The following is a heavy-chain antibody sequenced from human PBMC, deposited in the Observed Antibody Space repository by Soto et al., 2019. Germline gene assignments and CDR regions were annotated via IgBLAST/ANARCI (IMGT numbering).Heavy chain of an antibody. V-gene: IGHV1-69*02. J-gene: IGHJ4*02. CDR3: ATWHSGSDAGDY. CDR1: GGTFSSYT. D-gene: IGHD1-26*01. CDR2: IIPILGIA. Sequence: QVQLVQSGAEVKKPGSSVKVSCKASGGTFSSYTISWVRQAPGQGLEWMGRIIPILGIANYAQKFQGRVTITADKSTSTAYMELSSLRSEDTAVYYCATWHSGSDAGDYWGQGTLVTVSS.